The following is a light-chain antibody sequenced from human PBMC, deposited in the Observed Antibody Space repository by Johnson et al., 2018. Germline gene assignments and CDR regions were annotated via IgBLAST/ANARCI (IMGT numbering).Light chain of an antibody. Sequence: QSVLTQPPSVSSAPGQKVTISCSGSSSNIGNNYVSWYQQLPGTAPKLLIYENNKRPSGIPDRFFGSKSGTSATLGITGLQTGDEADYYCGTWDSSLRAGNVSGTGTKVTGL. CDR2: ENN. J-gene: IGLJ1*01. V-gene: IGLV1-51*02. CDR1: SSNIGNNY. CDR3: GTWDSSLRAGNV.